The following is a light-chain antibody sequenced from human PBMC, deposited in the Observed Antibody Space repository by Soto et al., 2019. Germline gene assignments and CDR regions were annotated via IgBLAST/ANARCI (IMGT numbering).Light chain of an antibody. CDR2: HVT. J-gene: IGLJ1*01. CDR1: SSDIGHYDY. Sequence: QSALAQPASVSGSPGQSITISCTGTSSDIGHYDYVSWYQQHPGKAPKLMIYHVTYRPSGVSNRYSGSKSVTSASLTISGLYVDDEADYYCCALTTSHTYVFGSGTTVTVL. V-gene: IGLV2-14*03. CDR3: CALTTSHTYV.